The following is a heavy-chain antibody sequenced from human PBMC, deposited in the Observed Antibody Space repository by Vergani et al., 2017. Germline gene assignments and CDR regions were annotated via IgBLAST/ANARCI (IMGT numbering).Heavy chain of an antibody. Sequence: QMQLVQSGPEVKTPGTSVKVSCKASGFTFTSSAMQWVRQARGQRLEWIGWIVVGSGNTNYAQKFQERVTITRDMSTSTAYMELSSLRSEDTAVYYCARVSPSSGSSGYDDAFDIWGQGTMVTVSS. J-gene: IGHJ3*02. D-gene: IGHD3-22*01. CDR3: ARVSPSSGSSGYDDAFDI. V-gene: IGHV1-58*02. CDR2: IVVGSGNT. CDR1: GFTFTSSA.